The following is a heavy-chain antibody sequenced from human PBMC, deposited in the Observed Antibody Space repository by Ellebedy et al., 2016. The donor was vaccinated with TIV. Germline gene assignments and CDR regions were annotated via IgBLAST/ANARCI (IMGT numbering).Heavy chain of an antibody. D-gene: IGHD3-22*01. CDR2: IYYSGIT. V-gene: IGHV4-28*01. J-gene: IGHJ3*01. CDR3: ARTFDSSGYDHVLDV. CDR1: GDSISSSNW. Sequence: MPSETLSLTCAVSGDSISSSNWWGWIRQPPGKGLEWIGFIYYSGITYYNPSLKSRVSMSVDTSQTQFPLQLSSVTTVDTAIYYCARTFDSSGYDHVLDVWGQGTMVTVSS.